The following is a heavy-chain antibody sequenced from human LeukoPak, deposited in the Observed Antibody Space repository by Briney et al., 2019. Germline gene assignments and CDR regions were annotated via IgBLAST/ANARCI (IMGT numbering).Heavy chain of an antibody. CDR1: GFTFSNYW. V-gene: IGHV3-7*01. Sequence: GGSLRLSCAASGFTFSNYWMSWVRQAPGKGLEWVANIKQDGNEKYYVDSVKGRFTISRDNAKNSLFLQMNSPRAEDTAVYYCASGYNYGYLFDYWGQGTLVTVSS. CDR3: ASGYNYGYLFDY. CDR2: IKQDGNEK. D-gene: IGHD5-18*01. J-gene: IGHJ4*02.